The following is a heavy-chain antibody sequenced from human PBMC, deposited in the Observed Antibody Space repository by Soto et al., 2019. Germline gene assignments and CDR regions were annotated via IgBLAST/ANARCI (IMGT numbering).Heavy chain of an antibody. Sequence: QAQLVHSGPEVKKPGASVKVSCRASGYTFTGYYLHWVRQVPGQGLEWMGWINLNSGGAIYAQNFQGRVTMTRDTYIITAYMEMTALRSDDTAMYYCSRRKLLGPGSAFDIWGQGTMVTVSS. D-gene: IGHD7-27*01. J-gene: IGHJ3*02. CDR3: SRRKLLGPGSAFDI. CDR1: GYTFTGYY. CDR2: INLNSGGA. V-gene: IGHV1-2*02.